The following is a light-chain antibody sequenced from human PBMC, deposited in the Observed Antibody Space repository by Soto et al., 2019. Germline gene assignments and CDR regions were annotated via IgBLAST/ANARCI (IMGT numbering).Light chain of an antibody. CDR1: QSVSSW. Sequence: DIQMTQSPSTLSASVGDRVTISCRASQSVSSWLAWYQQKPGKAPKLLIYYASCLESGVPSRFSGSGSGTEFTLTISRLQPDDVATYYCQQYNSYSLTFGGGTKVEIK. CDR3: QQYNSYSLT. V-gene: IGKV1-5*01. J-gene: IGKJ4*01. CDR2: YAS.